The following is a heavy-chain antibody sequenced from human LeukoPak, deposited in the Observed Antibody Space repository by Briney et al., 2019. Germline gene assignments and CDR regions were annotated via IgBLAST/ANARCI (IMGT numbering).Heavy chain of an antibody. CDR1: GFTFSSYW. V-gene: IGHV3-7*01. CDR3: ARDTFFVVVTAIDAFDI. J-gene: IGHJ3*02. CDR2: IKQDGSEK. D-gene: IGHD2-21*02. Sequence: GGSLRLSCAASGFTFSSYWMSWVRQAPGKGLEWVANIKQDGSEKYYVDSVKGRFTISRDNAKNSLYLQMNSLRAEDTAVYYCARDTFFVVVTAIDAFDIWGQGTMVTVSS.